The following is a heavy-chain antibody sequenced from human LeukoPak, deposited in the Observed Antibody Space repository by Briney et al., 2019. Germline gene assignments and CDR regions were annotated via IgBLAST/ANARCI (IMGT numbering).Heavy chain of an antibody. V-gene: IGHV1-8*03. Sequence: ASVKVSRKASGYTFTSYDINWVRQATGQGLEWMGWMNPNSGNTGYAQKFQGRVTITRNTSISTAYMELSSLRSEDTAVYYCARGNAYYYDSSGYYPDYWGQGTLVTVSS. CDR1: GYTFTSYD. CDR2: MNPNSGNT. CDR3: ARGNAYYYDSSGYYPDY. J-gene: IGHJ4*02. D-gene: IGHD3-22*01.